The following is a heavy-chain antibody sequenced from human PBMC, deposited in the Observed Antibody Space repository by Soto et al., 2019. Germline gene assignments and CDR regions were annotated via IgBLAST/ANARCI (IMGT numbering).Heavy chain of an antibody. J-gene: IGHJ6*02. D-gene: IGHD6-6*01. Sequence: GASVKVSCKTSGGTFSSYAISWVRQAPGQGLEWMGGIIPIFGTANYAQKFQGRVTITADKSTSTAYMELSSLRSEDTAVYYCARRSSIAARLKNGMDVWGQGTTVTGSS. CDR1: GGTFSSYA. CDR3: ARRSSIAARLKNGMDV. CDR2: IIPIFGTA. V-gene: IGHV1-69*06.